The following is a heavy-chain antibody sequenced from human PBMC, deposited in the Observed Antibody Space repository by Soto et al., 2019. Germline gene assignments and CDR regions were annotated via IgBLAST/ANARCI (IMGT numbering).Heavy chain of an antibody. CDR3: ARHPSDFWFDP. CDR2: IYYGGST. V-gene: IGHV4-39*01. CDR1: GGSISSSSYF. D-gene: IGHD2-21*02. J-gene: IGHJ5*02. Sequence: QLQLQESGPGLVKPSETLSLTCSVSGGSISSSSYFWGWIRQPPGKGLEWIGSIYYGGSTYYNPSLKSRVTVSVDTSKNQFSLKLSSLSAADTAVYYCARHPSDFWFDPWGQRTLVTVSS.